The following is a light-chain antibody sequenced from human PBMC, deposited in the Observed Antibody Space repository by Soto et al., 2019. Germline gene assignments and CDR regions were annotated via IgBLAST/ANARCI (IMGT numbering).Light chain of an antibody. CDR3: QQYNNWWT. CDR2: GAS. J-gene: IGKJ1*01. Sequence: EIVMTQSPATLSLSPGERATLSCRASQSVSSNFAWYQQKPGQAPRLLIYGASTRATGIPARFSGSGSGTEFTLTSSSLHSEDFAVYYCQQYNNWWTFGQGTKVEIK. CDR1: QSVSSN. V-gene: IGKV3-15*01.